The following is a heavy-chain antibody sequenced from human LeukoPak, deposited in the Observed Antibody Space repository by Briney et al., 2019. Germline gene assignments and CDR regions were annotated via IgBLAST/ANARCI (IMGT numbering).Heavy chain of an antibody. CDR2: IYTSGST. J-gene: IGHJ6*03. Sequence: SETLSLTCTVAGRSISSGSYYWSWIRQPAGKGLEWIGRIYTSGSTNYNPSLKSRVTISVDTSKNQFSLKLSSVTAADTAVYYCARVGAPNYDFWSGYLRYYYYYYYMDVWGKGTTVTVSS. V-gene: IGHV4-61*02. CDR3: ARVGAPNYDFWSGYLRYYYYYYYMDV. D-gene: IGHD3-3*01. CDR1: GRSISSGSYY.